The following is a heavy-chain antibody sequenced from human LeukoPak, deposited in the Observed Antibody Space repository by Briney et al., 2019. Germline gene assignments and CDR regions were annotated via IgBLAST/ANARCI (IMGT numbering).Heavy chain of an antibody. D-gene: IGHD5-18*01. CDR2: IWYDGSNK. V-gene: IGHV3-33*01. Sequence: RGSLRLSCAASGFTFSSYGMHWVCQAPDKGLGWVAVIWYDGSNKYYADSAKGRFTISRDNSKNTLYLQMNSLRAEDTAVYYCARVRGYSYAVADDWGQGTLVTVSS. J-gene: IGHJ4*02. CDR1: GFTFSSYG. CDR3: ARVRGYSYAVADD.